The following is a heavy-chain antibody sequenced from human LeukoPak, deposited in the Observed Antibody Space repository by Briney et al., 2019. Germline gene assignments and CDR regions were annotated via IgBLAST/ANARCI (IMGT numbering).Heavy chain of an antibody. V-gene: IGHV3-21*01. Sequence: GGSLRLSCAASGFTFSSYSMNWVRQAPGKGLEWVSSISSSSSYIYYADSVKGRFTISRDNAKNSLYLQMNSLRAEDTAVYYCARDGIVVVPAAMPGHYYYYGMDVWGQGTTVTVSS. CDR2: ISSSSSYI. CDR3: ARDGIVVVPAAMPGHYYYYGMDV. CDR1: GFTFSSYS. D-gene: IGHD2-2*01. J-gene: IGHJ6*02.